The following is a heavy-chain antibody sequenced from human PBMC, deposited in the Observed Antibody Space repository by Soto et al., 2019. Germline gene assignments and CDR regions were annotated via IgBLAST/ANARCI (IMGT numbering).Heavy chain of an antibody. CDR2: IIPISGTA. D-gene: IGHD2-2*01. J-gene: IGHJ6*02. CDR1: GGTFSSYA. V-gene: IGHV1-69*01. Sequence: QVQLVQSGAEVKKPGSSVKVSCKASGGTFSSYAISWVRQAPGQGRDWMGGIIPISGTANYAQKVQGRVTTTADESTSTAYIELSSLRSEDTAVYYCARSQGSSTSLGIYYYNYYGMDVWGQGTTVPVSS. CDR3: ARSQGSSTSLGIYYYNYYGMDV.